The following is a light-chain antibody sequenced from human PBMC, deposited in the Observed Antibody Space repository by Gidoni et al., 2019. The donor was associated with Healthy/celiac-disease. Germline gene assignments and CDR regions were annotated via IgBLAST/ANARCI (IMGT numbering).Light chain of an antibody. V-gene: IGLV3-1*01. CDR3: QAWDSNFWV. Sequence: SYELTQPPSVSVSPGQTASITCSGDNLGDKYACWYQQKPGQSPVLVIYQYSKRPSGIPERFSGSNSGNTATLTISGTQAMDEADYYCQAWDSNFWVFGGGTKLTVL. J-gene: IGLJ3*02. CDR2: QYS. CDR1: NLGDKY.